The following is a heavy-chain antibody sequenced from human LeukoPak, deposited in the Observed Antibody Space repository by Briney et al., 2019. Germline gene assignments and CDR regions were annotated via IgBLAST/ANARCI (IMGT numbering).Heavy chain of an antibody. V-gene: IGHV1-69*04. D-gene: IGHD1-26*01. CDR2: IIPIFGIA. Sequence: SVKVSCKASGGTFSSYAISWVRQAPGQGLEWMGRIIPIFGIANYAQKFQGRVTITADKSTSTAYMELSSLRSDDTAVYYCARESPIGGSYNGYFQHWGQGTLVTVSS. CDR3: ARESPIGGSYNGYFQH. J-gene: IGHJ1*01. CDR1: GGTFSSYA.